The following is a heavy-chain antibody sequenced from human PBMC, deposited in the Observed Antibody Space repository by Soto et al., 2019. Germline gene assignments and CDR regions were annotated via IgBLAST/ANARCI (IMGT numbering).Heavy chain of an antibody. D-gene: IGHD1-7*01. J-gene: IGHJ5*02. CDR3: AKEYDWNYERGFDP. CDR1: GGTFSSYA. CDR2: IIPIFGTA. Sequence: SVKVSCKASGGTFSSYAISWVRQAPGQGLEWMGGIIPIFGTANYAQKFQGRVTITADESTSTAYMELSSLRSEDTAVYYCAKEYDWNYERGFDPWGQGTLVTVSS. V-gene: IGHV1-69*13.